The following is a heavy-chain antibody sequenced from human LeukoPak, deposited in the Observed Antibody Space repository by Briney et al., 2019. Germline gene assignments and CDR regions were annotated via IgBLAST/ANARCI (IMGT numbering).Heavy chain of an antibody. CDR1: GFTFSSYS. D-gene: IGHD6-13*01. CDR3: ARPRDIGQQRGVDY. V-gene: IGHV3-21*01. CDR2: ISSSSSYI. Sequence: GGSLRLSCAASGFTFSSYSMNWVRQAPGKGLEWLSSISSSSSYIYYADSVKGRFTISRDNAENSLFLQMSSLRAEDTAVYYCARPRDIGQQRGVDYWGQGTLVTVSS. J-gene: IGHJ4*02.